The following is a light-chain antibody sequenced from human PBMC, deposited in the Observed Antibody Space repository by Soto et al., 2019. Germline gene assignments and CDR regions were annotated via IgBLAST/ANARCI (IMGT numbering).Light chain of an antibody. J-gene: IGKJ2*01. Sequence: DIQMTQSPSSLSASIGERVTITCQASQDIGNFLNWFQQKPGKGPKLLIYDASNLETGVPSRFSGSGSGTDFTLTISSLQPEDIATYYCQQYDLRPPYAFGQGTKLEIK. V-gene: IGKV1-33*01. CDR3: QQYDLRPPYA. CDR1: QDIGNF. CDR2: DAS.